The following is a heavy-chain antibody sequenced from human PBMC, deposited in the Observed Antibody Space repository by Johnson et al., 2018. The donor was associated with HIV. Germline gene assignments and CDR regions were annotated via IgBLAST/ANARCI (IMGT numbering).Heavy chain of an antibody. CDR2: ISWDGGST. Sequence: VQVVESGGVVVQPGGSLRLSCAASGFTFDDYAMHWVRQAPGKGLVWVSLISWDGGSTYYADSVTGRFTISRGNSKNSLYLQMNSMRAEDTAMYYCAKDRKLRRGNGGWVENAFDIWGQGTMVTVSS. V-gene: IGHV3-43D*03. J-gene: IGHJ3*02. CDR1: GFTFDDYA. D-gene: IGHD1-26*01. CDR3: AKDRKLRRGNGGWVENAFDI.